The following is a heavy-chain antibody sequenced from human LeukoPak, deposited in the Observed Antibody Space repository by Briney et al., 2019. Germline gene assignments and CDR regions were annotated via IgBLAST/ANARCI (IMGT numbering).Heavy chain of an antibody. Sequence: PGRALRLSCAASGLPFSSYAMHWVRQAPGKGLEWVALILYDGSNEHYADSVKGRFTTSRDNSKNTLYLKVNSLRAEDTAVYYCAKSKFSCIGNNCYSPDYWGQGTLVTAPS. J-gene: IGHJ4*02. CDR2: ILYDGSNE. CDR1: GLPFSSYA. V-gene: IGHV3-30*18. D-gene: IGHD2-15*01. CDR3: AKSKFSCIGNNCYSPDY.